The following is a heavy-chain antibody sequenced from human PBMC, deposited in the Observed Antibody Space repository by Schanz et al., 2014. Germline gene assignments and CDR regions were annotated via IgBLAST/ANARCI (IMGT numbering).Heavy chain of an antibody. V-gene: IGHV3-74*01. CDR1: GFTFSNYW. CDR3: VRDERVISGVWFDP. CDR2: IDADGNST. Sequence: EVQLVESGGGLVQPGGSLRLSCAASGFTFSNYWIHWVRQAPGKGLVWVSRIDADGNSTSYADSVKGRFTISRDNAKNTLYLQLNSLRADDTAVYYCVRDERVISGVWFDPWGQGTLVTVSS. J-gene: IGHJ5*02. D-gene: IGHD3-16*02.